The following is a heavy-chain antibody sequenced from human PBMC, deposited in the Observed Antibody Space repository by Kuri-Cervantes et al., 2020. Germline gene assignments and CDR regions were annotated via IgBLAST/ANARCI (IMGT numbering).Heavy chain of an antibody. CDR2: INSDGTNT. D-gene: IGHD3-16*01. CDR3: ARAGGLRGYFDL. Sequence: GESLKISCAASGFTFSSYWMHWVRQAPGKGLVWVSRINSDGTNTNYADSVKGRFTISRDNAKNTLYLQMNSLRAEDTAVYYCARAGGLRGYFDLWGRDTLVTVSS. CDR1: GFTFSSYW. V-gene: IGHV3-74*01. J-gene: IGHJ2*01.